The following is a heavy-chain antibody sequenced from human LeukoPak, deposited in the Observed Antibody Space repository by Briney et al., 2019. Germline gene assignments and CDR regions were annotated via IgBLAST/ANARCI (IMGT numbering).Heavy chain of an antibody. V-gene: IGHV4-34*01. Sequence: GSLRLSCAASGFTFSSYAMSWVRQAPGKGLEWIGEINHSGSTNYNPSLKSRVTISVDTSKNQFSLKLSSVTAADTAVYYCARGKIWTTMVRGDAHFDYWGQGTLVTVSS. CDR2: INHSGST. CDR3: ARGKIWTTMVRGDAHFDY. D-gene: IGHD3-10*01. CDR1: GFTFSSYA. J-gene: IGHJ4*02.